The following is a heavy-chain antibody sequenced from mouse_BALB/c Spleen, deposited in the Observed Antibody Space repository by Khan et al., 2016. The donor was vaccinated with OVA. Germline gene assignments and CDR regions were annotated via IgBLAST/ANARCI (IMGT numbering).Heavy chain of an antibody. CDR2: ISYSGSN. D-gene: IGHD1-2*01. V-gene: IGHV3-2*02. Sequence: DVQLQESGPGLVKPSQSLSLTCTVTGYSITSGYGWNWIRQFPGNKLEWMGYISYSGSNNYNPSLKSRTSITRDKSKNQFFLQLNSVTTEDTATYYCARTARIKYWGQGTTLTVSS. CDR3: ARTARIKY. CDR1: GYSITSGYG. J-gene: IGHJ2*01.